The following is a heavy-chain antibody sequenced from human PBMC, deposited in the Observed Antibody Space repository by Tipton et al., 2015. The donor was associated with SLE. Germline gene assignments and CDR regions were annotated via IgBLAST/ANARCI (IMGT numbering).Heavy chain of an antibody. D-gene: IGHD3-3*01. CDR2: IYYSGST. V-gene: IGHV4-59*01. CDR3: ARDARFADAFDI. J-gene: IGHJ3*02. CDR1: GGSISRYS. Sequence: TLSLTCTVSGGSISRYSWSWIRQPPGKGLEWIGYIYYSGSTNYNPSLKSRVTISVDTSKNQFSPKLSSVTAADTAVYYCARDARFADAFDIWGQGTMVTVYS.